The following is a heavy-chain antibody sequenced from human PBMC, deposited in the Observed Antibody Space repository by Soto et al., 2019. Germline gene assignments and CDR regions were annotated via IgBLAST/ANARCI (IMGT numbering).Heavy chain of an antibody. CDR2: FDPEDGET. Sequence: GASVKVSCKVSGYTLTELSMHWVRQAPGKGLEWMGGFDPEDGETIYAQKFQGRVTLTEDTSTDTAYMELSSLRSEDTALYYCATDKGLSTGTTLNFDYWGQGTLVTVSS. D-gene: IGHD1-1*01. J-gene: IGHJ4*02. V-gene: IGHV1-24*01. CDR1: GYTLTELS. CDR3: ATDKGLSTGTTLNFDY.